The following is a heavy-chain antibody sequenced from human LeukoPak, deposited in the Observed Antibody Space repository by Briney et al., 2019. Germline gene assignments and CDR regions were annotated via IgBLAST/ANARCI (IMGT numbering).Heavy chain of an antibody. CDR1: GGSISSYY. D-gene: IGHD5-24*01. V-gene: IGHV4-59*01. CDR2: IYYSGST. J-gene: IGHJ4*02. Sequence: SETLSLTCTVSGGSISSYYWSWIRQPPGKGLEWIGYIYYSGSTNYNPSLKSRVTISVDTSKNQFSLKLSTVTAADTAVYYCASTAARHVETATHRPFDYWGQGTLVTVSS. CDR3: ASTAARHVETATHRPFDY.